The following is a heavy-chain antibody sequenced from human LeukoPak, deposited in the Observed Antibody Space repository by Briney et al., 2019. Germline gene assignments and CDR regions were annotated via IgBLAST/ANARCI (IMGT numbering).Heavy chain of an antibody. V-gene: IGHV3-30*04. CDR1: GFTFSSYA. J-gene: IGHJ4*02. CDR2: ISYDGSNK. D-gene: IGHD6-13*01. CDR3: AREVAAADPAYYFDY. Sequence: PGGSLRLSCAASGFTFSSYAMHWVRQAPGKGLEWVAVISYDGSNKYYADSVKGQFTISRDNSKNTLYLQMNSLRAEDTAVYYCAREVAAADPAYYFDYWGQGTLVTVSS.